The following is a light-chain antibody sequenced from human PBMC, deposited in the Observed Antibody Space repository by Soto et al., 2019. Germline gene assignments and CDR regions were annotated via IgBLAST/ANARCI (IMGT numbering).Light chain of an antibody. V-gene: IGKV1-39*01. Sequence: DSQMTQSPSSLSASVGDIVTITCRASQSISSYLNWYQQKPGKAPKVLIYAASNLQSGVPSRFSGSGSGTDFTLTISSLQPEDFATYYCQQSYSTPITFGQGTRLEIK. CDR2: AAS. CDR1: QSISSY. J-gene: IGKJ5*01. CDR3: QQSYSTPIT.